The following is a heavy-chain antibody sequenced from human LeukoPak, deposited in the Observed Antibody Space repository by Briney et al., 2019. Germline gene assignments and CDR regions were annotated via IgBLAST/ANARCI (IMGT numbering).Heavy chain of an antibody. CDR3: AKIAAACPYGDCYSYFDY. J-gene: IGHJ4*02. V-gene: IGHV3-23*01. D-gene: IGHD2-21*02. Sequence: PGGSLRLSCAASGFTFSSYAMSWVRQAPGKGLEWVSAISGSGGSTYYADSVKGRFTISRDNSKNTLYLQMNSLRAEDTAVYYCAKIAAACPYGDCYSYFDYWGQGTLVTVSS. CDR1: GFTFSSYA. CDR2: ISGSGGST.